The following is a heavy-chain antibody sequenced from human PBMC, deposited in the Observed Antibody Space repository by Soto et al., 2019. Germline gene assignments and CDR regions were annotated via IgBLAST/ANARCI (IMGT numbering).Heavy chain of an antibody. CDR2: ISYDGINT. Sequence: GGSLRLSCAASGFTFNTYPMHWVRQAPGKGLEWVGVISYDGINTYYTDSVKGRFTISRDNSKNTLYLHINSLRAENTAGYYSSCLPDGPKVGSAVYLESWGQGP. D-gene: IGHD1-26*01. CDR1: GFTFNTYP. V-gene: IGHV3-30-3*01. CDR3: SCLPDGPKVGSAVYLES. J-gene: IGHJ5*02.